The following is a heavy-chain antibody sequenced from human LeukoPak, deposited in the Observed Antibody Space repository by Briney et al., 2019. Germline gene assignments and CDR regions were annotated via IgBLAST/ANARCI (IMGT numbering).Heavy chain of an antibody. V-gene: IGHV3-23*01. D-gene: IGHD4-23*01. J-gene: IGHJ4*02. CDR2: ISVSGDNT. Sequence: GGSLRLSCAASGFTFNNYVMSWVRQAPGKGLEWVSTISVSGDNTYYADSVKGRFTISRDNPKNTVYLQMNSLRAEDTAVYFCARRPDYGGTPTFDYWGQGTLVTVSS. CDR1: GFTFNNYV. CDR3: ARRPDYGGTPTFDY.